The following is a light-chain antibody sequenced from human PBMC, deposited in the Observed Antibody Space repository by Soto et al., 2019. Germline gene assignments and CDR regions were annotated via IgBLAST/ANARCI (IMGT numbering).Light chain of an antibody. CDR1: QSISSW. V-gene: IGKV1-5*03. CDR2: KAS. Sequence: DIQMTQSPSTLSASVGDRVTITCRASQSISSWLAWYQQKPGKAPNLLIYKASSLESGVPSRFSGSGSGTEFTLTISSLQPDDFVTYYCQQYHSYSYTFGQGTKLEIK. CDR3: QQYHSYSYT. J-gene: IGKJ2*01.